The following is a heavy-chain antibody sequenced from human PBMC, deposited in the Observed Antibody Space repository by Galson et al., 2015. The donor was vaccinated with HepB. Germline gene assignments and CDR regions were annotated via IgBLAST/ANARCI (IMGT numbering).Heavy chain of an antibody. CDR2: TYYRSKWYT. CDR1: GDSVSSNSAA. D-gene: IGHD6-13*01. CDR3: ARVEQQVVPTGWFDP. J-gene: IGHJ5*02. Sequence: CAIPGDSVSSNSAAWNWIRQSPSRGLEWLGRTYYRSKWYTDYAISVQGRITINPDTSRNQFSLQLNSVTPDDTAVYYCARVEQQVVPTGWFDPWGQGTLVTVSS. V-gene: IGHV6-1*01.